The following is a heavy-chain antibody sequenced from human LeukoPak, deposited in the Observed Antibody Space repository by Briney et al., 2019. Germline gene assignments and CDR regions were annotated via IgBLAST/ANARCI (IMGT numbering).Heavy chain of an antibody. CDR1: GGSISSYY. V-gene: IGHV4-59*01. D-gene: IGHD5-18*01. CDR2: IYYSGST. J-gene: IGHJ3*02. CDR3: ARAYADTAMVTWAFDI. Sequence: SETLSLTCTVSGGSISSYYWSWIRQPPGKGLEWIGYIYYSGSTNYNPSLKSRVTISVDTSKNQFSLKLSSVTAADTAVYYCARAYADTAMVTWAFDIWGQGTMVTLSS.